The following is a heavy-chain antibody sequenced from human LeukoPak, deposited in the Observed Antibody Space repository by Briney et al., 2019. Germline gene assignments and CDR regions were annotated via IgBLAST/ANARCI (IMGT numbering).Heavy chain of an antibody. CDR2: INPSGGST. Sequence: ASVKASCKASGYTFTSYYMHWVRQAPGQGLEWMGIINPSGGSTSYAQKFQGRVTMTRDTSTSTVYMELSSLRSEDTAVYYCAGTKKGYQLLSLFDYWGQGTLVTASS. D-gene: IGHD2-2*01. V-gene: IGHV1-46*03. CDR1: GYTFTSYY. J-gene: IGHJ4*02. CDR3: AGTKKGYQLLSLFDY.